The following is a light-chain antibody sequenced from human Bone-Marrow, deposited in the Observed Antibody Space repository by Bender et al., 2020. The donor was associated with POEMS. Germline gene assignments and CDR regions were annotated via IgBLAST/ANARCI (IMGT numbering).Light chain of an antibody. Sequence: QSALTQPASVSGSPGQSITISCSGTSSDVGGYNYVSWFQQHPGKAPKLMIYEVTNRPSGVSNRFSGSKSGNTASLTIFGLQAEDEADYYCSSYSSSSTMWLFGGGTKLTVL. CDR1: SSDVGGYNY. CDR3: SSYSSSSTMWL. J-gene: IGLJ3*02. V-gene: IGLV2-14*03. CDR2: EVT.